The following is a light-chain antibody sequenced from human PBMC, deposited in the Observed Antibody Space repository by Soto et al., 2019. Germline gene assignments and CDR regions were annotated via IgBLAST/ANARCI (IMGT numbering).Light chain of an antibody. CDR2: AAS. Sequence: EIVMTQSPATLPMSPGERATLSCRASQGVGSDVAWYQQKPGQPPRLLIYAASARAAGIPDRFSGSGSGTEFTLIISSLQSEDFAVYYCQQYTNWPPWTFGQGTKVEVK. CDR3: QQYTNWPPWT. CDR1: QGVGSD. J-gene: IGKJ1*01. V-gene: IGKV3-15*01.